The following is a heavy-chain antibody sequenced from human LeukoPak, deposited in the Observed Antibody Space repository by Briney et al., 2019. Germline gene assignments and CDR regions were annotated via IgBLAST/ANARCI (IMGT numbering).Heavy chain of an antibody. CDR3: AREAVAGRYPDY. V-gene: IGHV4-59*02. Sequence: AETLSLTCTVSGGSVSGFYWSWIRQPPGKGLEWIGSVYYSGGTNYNPSLKSRVAISADTSKNQFSLKLSSVTAADTAVYYCAREAVAGRYPDYWGQGTLVTVSS. CDR1: GGSVSGFY. J-gene: IGHJ4*02. D-gene: IGHD6-19*01. CDR2: VYYSGGT.